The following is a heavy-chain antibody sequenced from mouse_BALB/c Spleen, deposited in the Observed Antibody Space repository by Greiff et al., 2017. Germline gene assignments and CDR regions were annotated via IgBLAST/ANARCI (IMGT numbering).Heavy chain of an antibody. D-gene: IGHD2-1*01. Sequence: VQRVESGPGLVAPSQSLSITCTVSGFSLTGYGVNWVRQPPGKGLEWLGMIWGDGSTDYNSALKSRLSISKDNSKSQVFLKMNSLQTDDTARYYCARDNGNLYYYAMDYWGQGTSVTVSS. V-gene: IGHV2-6-7*01. CDR1: GFSLTGYG. CDR3: ARDNGNLYYYAMDY. CDR2: IWGDGST. J-gene: IGHJ4*01.